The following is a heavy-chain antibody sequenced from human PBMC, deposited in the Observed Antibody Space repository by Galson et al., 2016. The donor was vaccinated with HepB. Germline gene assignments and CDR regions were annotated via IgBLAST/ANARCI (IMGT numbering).Heavy chain of an antibody. CDR2: IYWDNDQ. V-gene: IGHV2-5*02. Sequence: ALVKPTQTLTLTCTFSGFSLSTSAMAVGWIRQPPGKALEWLALIYWDNDQRYSPSLERRLSISKDTSRNQVFLTMTNMDPVDTATYYCVHRFGGCAYEYWGPGMLVTVS. CDR3: VHRFGGCAYEY. J-gene: IGHJ4*02. D-gene: IGHD6-19*01. CDR1: GFSLSTSAMA.